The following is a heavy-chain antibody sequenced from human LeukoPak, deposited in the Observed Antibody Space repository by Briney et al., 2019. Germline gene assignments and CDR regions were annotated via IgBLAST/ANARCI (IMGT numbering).Heavy chain of an antibody. CDR2: ISSNGKTI. D-gene: IGHD5-12*01. Sequence: PGGSLRLSCSASGFAFSGREMAWVRQAPRKGLEWVSYISSNGKTILHADSVKGRITISRDNAKKSLYLQLGGLRVEDSAFYYCVRASYTGFDLHFDQWGQGTLVTVSS. CDR3: VRASYTGFDLHFDQ. V-gene: IGHV3-48*03. CDR1: GFAFSGRE. J-gene: IGHJ4*02.